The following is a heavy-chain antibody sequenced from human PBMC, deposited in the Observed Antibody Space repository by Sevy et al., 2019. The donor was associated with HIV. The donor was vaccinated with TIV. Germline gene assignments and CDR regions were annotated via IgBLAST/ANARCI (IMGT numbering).Heavy chain of an antibody. J-gene: IGHJ6*02. CDR3: ARISTYYDFWSGYSSNYGVDV. CDR2: IDWDDDK. Sequence: SGPTLVNPTQTLTLTCTFSGFSLSTSGMCVSWIRQPPGKALEWLALIDWDDDKYYSTSLKTRLTISKDTSKNQVVLTMTNMDPVDTATYYCARISTYYDFWSGYSSNYGVDVWGQGTTVTVSS. CDR1: GFSLSTSGMC. V-gene: IGHV2-70*01. D-gene: IGHD3-3*01.